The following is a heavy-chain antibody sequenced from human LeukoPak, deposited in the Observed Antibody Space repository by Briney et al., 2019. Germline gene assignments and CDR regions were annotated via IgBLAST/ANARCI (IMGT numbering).Heavy chain of an antibody. Sequence: PGGSLRLSCAASGFTFSSYAMSWVRQAPGKGLEWVSAISGSGGSTYYADSVKGRFTIARDNSKNTLYLQMNSLRAEDTAVYYCAKDLSSGWLRWYFDLWGRGTLVTVSS. CDR1: GFTFSSYA. V-gene: IGHV3-23*01. J-gene: IGHJ2*01. CDR2: ISGSGGST. CDR3: AKDLSSGWLRWYFDL. D-gene: IGHD6-19*01.